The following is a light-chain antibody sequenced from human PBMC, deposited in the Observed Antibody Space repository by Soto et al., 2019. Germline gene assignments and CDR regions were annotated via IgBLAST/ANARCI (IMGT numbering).Light chain of an antibody. V-gene: IGKV3-15*01. CDR1: ESVSSN. CDR3: QQYDNWPPWT. J-gene: IGKJ1*01. CDR2: AAS. Sequence: EIVMTQSPATLSVSPGERATLSCRATESVSSNLAWYQQKPGQAPRLLIYAASTRATGIPARFSGSGSGTEFTLTISSLQPEDVAVYYCQQYDNWPPWTFGQGIKVEVK.